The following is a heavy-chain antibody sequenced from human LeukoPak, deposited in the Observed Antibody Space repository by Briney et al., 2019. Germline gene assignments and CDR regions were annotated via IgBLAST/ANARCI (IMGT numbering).Heavy chain of an antibody. D-gene: IGHD2-15*01. CDR3: ARGYCSGGSCHPFGP. V-gene: IGHV1-69*05. CDR1: GGTFSSYA. J-gene: IGHJ5*02. CDR2: IIPIFGTA. Sequence: SVKVSCKASGGTFSSYAISWVRQAPGQGLEWMGRIIPIFGTANYAQKFQGRVTITTDESTSTAYMELSSLRSEDTAVYYCARGYCSGGSCHPFGPWGQGTLVTVSS.